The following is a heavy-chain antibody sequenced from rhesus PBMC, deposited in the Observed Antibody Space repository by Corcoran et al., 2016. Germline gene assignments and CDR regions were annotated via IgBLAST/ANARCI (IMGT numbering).Heavy chain of an antibody. CDR3: ARDLTIFGLDPDV. CDR1: VGSFSSYW. J-gene: IGHJ5-2*02. Sequence: QVQLQESGPGLVKPSETLSLTCAVSVGSFSSYWWSWIRQPPGKGLEWIGEINGKSGSTNYNPSLKSRVTISKDASKNQFSLKLSSVTAADTAVYYCARDLTIFGLDPDVWGRGVLVTVSS. CDR2: INGKSGST. D-gene: IGHD3-3*01. V-gene: IGHV4-80*01.